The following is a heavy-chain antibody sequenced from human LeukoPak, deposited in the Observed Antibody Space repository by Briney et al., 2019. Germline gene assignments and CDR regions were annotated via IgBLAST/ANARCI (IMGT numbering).Heavy chain of an antibody. CDR3: ARGGRYSSSWYGDFDY. CDR1: GGSISSSSYY. J-gene: IGHJ4*02. V-gene: IGHV4-39*07. CDR2: IYYSGST. Sequence: PSETLSLTCTVSGGSISSSSYYWGWIRQPPGKGLEWIGSIYYSGSTYYNPSLKSRVTISVDTSKNQFSLKLSSVTAADTAVYYCARGGRYSSSWYGDFDYWGQGTLVTVSS. D-gene: IGHD6-13*01.